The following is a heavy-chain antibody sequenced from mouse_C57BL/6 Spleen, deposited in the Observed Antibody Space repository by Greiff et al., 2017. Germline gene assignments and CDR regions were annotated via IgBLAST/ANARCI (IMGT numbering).Heavy chain of an antibody. V-gene: IGHV1-26*01. CDR1: GYTFTDYY. CDR3: ARNDGSGYFDV. CDR2: INPNNGGT. D-gene: IGHD1-1*01. Sequence: VQLQQSGPELVKPGASVKISCKASGYTFTDYYMNWVKQSHGKSLEWIGDINPNNGGTSYNQKFKGKATLTVDKSSSTAYMELRSLTSEDSAVYYCARNDGSGYFDVWGTGTTGTVSS. J-gene: IGHJ1*03.